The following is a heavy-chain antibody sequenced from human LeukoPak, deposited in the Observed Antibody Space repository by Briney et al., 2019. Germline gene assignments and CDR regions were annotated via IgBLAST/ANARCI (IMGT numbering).Heavy chain of an antibody. V-gene: IGHV3-48*01. CDR3: AGNQEIDYYDSSGFYWGVEY. Sequence: PGGSLRLSCAASGFTFSAYSMNWVRQAPGKGLEWVSFISGGGGTIYYADSVKGRFTISRDNAKNSLHLQMDSLRVEDTAVYYCAGNQEIDYYDSSGFYWGVEYWGQGTLVTVSS. CDR1: GFTFSAYS. D-gene: IGHD3-22*01. CDR2: ISGGGGTI. J-gene: IGHJ4*02.